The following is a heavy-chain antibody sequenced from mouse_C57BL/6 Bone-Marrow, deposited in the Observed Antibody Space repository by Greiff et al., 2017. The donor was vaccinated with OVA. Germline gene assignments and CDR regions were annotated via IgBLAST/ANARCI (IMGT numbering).Heavy chain of an antibody. V-gene: IGHV5-17*01. CDR3: ASDGYDFDY. CDR1: GFTFSDYG. D-gene: IGHD2-3*01. CDR2: ISRGSSTI. Sequence: EVMLVESGGGLVKPGGSLKLSCAASGFTFSDYGMHWVRQAPEQGLEWVAYISRGSSTIYYADTVKGRVTISRDNAKNTLFLQMTSLRSEDTAMYYCASDGYDFDYWGQGTTLTVSS. J-gene: IGHJ2*01.